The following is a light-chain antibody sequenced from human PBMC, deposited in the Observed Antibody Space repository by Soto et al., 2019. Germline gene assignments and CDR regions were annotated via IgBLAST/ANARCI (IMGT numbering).Light chain of an antibody. Sequence: DIQMTQSPSTLSGSVGDRVTITCRASQTISSWLAWYQQKPGKAPKLLIYKASTLKSGVPSRFSGSGSGTEFTLTISSLQSEDSAVYYCQQYNNWPVTFGGGTKVDIK. J-gene: IGKJ4*01. CDR2: KAS. CDR3: QQYNNWPVT. V-gene: IGKV1-5*03. CDR1: QTISSW.